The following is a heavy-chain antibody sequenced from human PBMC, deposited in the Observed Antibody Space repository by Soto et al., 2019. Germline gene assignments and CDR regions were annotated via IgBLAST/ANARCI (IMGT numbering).Heavy chain of an antibody. CDR3: AREGDCSGGSCYEVELYYYGMDV. V-gene: IGHV3-33*01. CDR2: IWYDGSNK. J-gene: IGHJ6*02. D-gene: IGHD2-15*01. Sequence: GGSLRLSCAASGFTFSSYGMHWVRQAPGKGLEWVAVIWYDGSNKYYADSVKGRFTISRDNSKNTLYLQMNSLRAEDTAVYYCAREGDCSGGSCYEVELYYYGMDVWGQGTTVTVSS. CDR1: GFTFSSYG.